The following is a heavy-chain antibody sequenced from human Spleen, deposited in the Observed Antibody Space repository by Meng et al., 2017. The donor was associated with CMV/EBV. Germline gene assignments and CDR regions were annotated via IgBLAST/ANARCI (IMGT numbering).Heavy chain of an antibody. J-gene: IGHJ6*02. CDR3: ARDLPSIAARPYYYYGMDV. CDR2: ISAYNGNT. V-gene: IGHV1-18*01. CDR1: GYIFVSYG. Sequence: ASVKVSCKASGYIFVSYGISWVRQAPGQGLEWMGWISAYNGNTNYAQKLQGRVTMTTDTSTSTAYMELRSLRSDDTAVYYCARDLPSIAARPYYYYGMDVWGQGTTVTVSS. D-gene: IGHD6-6*01.